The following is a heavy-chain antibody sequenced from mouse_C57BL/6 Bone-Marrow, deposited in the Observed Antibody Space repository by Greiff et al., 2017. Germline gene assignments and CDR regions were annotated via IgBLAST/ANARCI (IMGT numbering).Heavy chain of an antibody. CDR3: AREGFLEV. Sequence: QVQLQQPGAELVKPGASVKMSCKASGYTFTSYWITWVKQRPGQGLEWIGDIHPGSGSTNYNEKFKGKATLTVDTSSSTAYMQVSSLTSADSAVYYCAREGFLEVWGTGTTVTVSS. CDR1: GYTFTSYW. CDR2: IHPGSGST. J-gene: IGHJ1*03. V-gene: IGHV1-55*01.